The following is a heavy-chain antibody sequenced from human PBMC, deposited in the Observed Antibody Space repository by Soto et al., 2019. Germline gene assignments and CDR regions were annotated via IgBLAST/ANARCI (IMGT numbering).Heavy chain of an antibody. Sequence: PGGSLRLSCAASGFTFSSYAMSWVRQAPGKGLEWVSAISGSGGSTYYADSVKGRFTISRDNSKNTLYLKMNSLRAEDTAVYYCAKDLLQYPYYYYGMDVWGQGTTVTVSS. J-gene: IGHJ6*02. CDR2: ISGSGGST. CDR3: AKDLLQYPYYYYGMDV. V-gene: IGHV3-23*01. D-gene: IGHD4-4*01. CDR1: GFTFSSYA.